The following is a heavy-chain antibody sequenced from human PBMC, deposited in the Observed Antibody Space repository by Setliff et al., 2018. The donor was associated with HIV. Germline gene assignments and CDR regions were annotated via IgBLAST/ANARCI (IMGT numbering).Heavy chain of an antibody. J-gene: IGHJ5*01. CDR1: GVSFSVFY. V-gene: IGHV4-34*01. CDR2: INHSGST. D-gene: IGHD5-12*01. Sequence: SETLSLTCAVYGVSFSVFYWSWMRQPPGKGLEWIGEINHSGSTTYNPSLKSGVIISVDTSKNQFSLKVSSVTAADTAGYYCARLHGGNSRAAWFDSLGQGTLVTVSS. CDR3: ARLHGGNSRAAWFDS.